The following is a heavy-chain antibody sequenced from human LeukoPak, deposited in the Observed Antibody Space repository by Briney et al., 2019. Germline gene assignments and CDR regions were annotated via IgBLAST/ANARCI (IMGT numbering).Heavy chain of an antibody. Sequence: GSLRLSCAASGFTFSSYAMSWVRQPPGKGLEWIGSIYYSGSTYYNPSLKSRVTVSVDTSKNQFSLKLSSVTAADTAVYYCARLRSPFTFGGAGFFDYWGQGTLVTVSS. CDR3: ARLRSPFTFGGAGFFDY. J-gene: IGHJ4*02. D-gene: IGHD3-16*01. V-gene: IGHV4-38-2*01. CDR2: IYYSGST. CDR1: GFTFSSYA.